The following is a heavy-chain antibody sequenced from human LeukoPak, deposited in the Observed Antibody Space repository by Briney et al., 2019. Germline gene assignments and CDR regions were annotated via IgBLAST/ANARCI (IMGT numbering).Heavy chain of an antibody. D-gene: IGHD3-22*01. CDR1: GGSISSYY. CDR3: AKQPYYYDSSGYYPLDNWFDP. J-gene: IGHJ5*02. CDR2: IYYSGST. Sequence: SETLSLTCTVSGGSISSYYWSWIRQPPGKGLEWIGYIYYSGSTNYNPSLKSRVTISVDTSKNQFSLKLSSVTAADTAVYYCAKQPYYYDSSGYYPLDNWFDPWGQGTLVTVSS. V-gene: IGHV4-59*08.